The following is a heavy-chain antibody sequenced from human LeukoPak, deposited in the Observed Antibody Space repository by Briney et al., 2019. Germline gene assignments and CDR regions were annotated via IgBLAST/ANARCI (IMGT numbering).Heavy chain of an antibody. D-gene: IGHD3-10*01. CDR2: ISSSGSTI. J-gene: IGHJ4*02. Sequence: GGSLRLSCAASGFTFSDYYMSWIRQAPGKGLEWVSYISSSGSTIYYADSVKGRFTISRDNAKNTLYLQMNSLRAEDTAVYYCARLLWFGDEGIDYWGQGTLVTVSS. CDR3: ARLLWFGDEGIDY. V-gene: IGHV3-11*01. CDR1: GFTFSDYY.